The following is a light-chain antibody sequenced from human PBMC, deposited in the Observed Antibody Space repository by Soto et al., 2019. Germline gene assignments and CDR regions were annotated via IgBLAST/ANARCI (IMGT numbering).Light chain of an antibody. Sequence: DIQMTQSPSTQSAYVGDKVTITCRASQSISSWLAWYQQKPGKAPKLLIYDASSLESGVPSRFSGSGSGTEFTLTISSLQPDDFATYYCQHRRTFGQGTKVDIK. CDR3: QHRRT. V-gene: IGKV1-5*01. CDR1: QSISSW. CDR2: DAS. J-gene: IGKJ1*01.